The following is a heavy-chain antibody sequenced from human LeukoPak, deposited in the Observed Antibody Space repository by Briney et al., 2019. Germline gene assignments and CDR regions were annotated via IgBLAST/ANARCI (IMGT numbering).Heavy chain of an antibody. Sequence: PGRSLRLSCAASGFTFSSYAMHWVRQAPGKGLEWVAVISYDGSNKYYADSVKGRFTISRDNSKNTLYLQMNSLRAEDTAVYYCARDPIAAAEHPYFDYWGQGTLVTVSS. D-gene: IGHD6-13*01. CDR1: GFTFSSYA. V-gene: IGHV3-30*04. CDR3: ARDPIAAAEHPYFDY. J-gene: IGHJ4*02. CDR2: ISYDGSNK.